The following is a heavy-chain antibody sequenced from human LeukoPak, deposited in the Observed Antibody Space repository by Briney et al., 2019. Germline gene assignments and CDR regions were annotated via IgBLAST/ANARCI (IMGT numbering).Heavy chain of an antibody. CDR2: IYYSGST. Sequence: SETLSLTRTVAGGSISSYYWSWIRQPPGKGLEWIGYIYYSGSTTYNPSLKSRVTISVATSKNQFSLKLSSVTAADTAVYYCARESSGWYLNWGQGTLVTVSS. CDR1: GGSISSYY. J-gene: IGHJ4*02. V-gene: IGHV4-59*01. CDR3: ARESSGWYLN. D-gene: IGHD6-19*01.